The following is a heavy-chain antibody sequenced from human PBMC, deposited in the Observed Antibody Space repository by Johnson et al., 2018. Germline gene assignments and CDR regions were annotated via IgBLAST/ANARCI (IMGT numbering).Heavy chain of an antibody. J-gene: IGHJ6*03. CDR3: AREAGTKGYYYLDV. Sequence: VQLVESGGGLVQPGGSXRLSCAASGFPLGSYWMSWVRQAPGKGLEGVANIKQDGSEKYFVDFVKGRFTISRDNAKDSLSLQMNSLRVEDSTVYYCAREAGTKGYYYLDVWGKGTTVTVSS. V-gene: IGHV3-7*01. CDR2: IKQDGSEK. CDR1: GFPLGSYW.